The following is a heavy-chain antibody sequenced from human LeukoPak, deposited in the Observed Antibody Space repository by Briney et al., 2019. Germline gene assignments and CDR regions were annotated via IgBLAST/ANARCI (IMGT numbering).Heavy chain of an antibody. CDR1: GYSFTSYW. J-gene: IGHJ4*02. Sequence: TGESLKISCKGSGYSFTSYWIGWVRQMPGKGLEWMGIIYPGDSDTRYSPSFQGQVTISADKSISTAYLQWSSLKASDTAMYYCARGSRGSSSWYKREYYFDYWGQGTLVTVS. CDR3: ARGSRGSSSWYKREYYFDY. V-gene: IGHV5-51*01. CDR2: IYPGDSDT. D-gene: IGHD6-13*01.